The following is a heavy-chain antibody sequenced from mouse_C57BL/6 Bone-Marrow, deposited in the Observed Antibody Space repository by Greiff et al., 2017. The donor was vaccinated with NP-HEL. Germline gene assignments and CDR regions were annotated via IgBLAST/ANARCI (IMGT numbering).Heavy chain of an antibody. V-gene: IGHV5-9-1*02. CDR1: GFTFSSYA. D-gene: IGHD2-4*01. J-gene: IGHJ3*01. Sequence: EVMLVESGEGLVKPGGSLKLSCAASGFTFSSYAMSWVRQTPEKRLEWVAYISSGGDYIYYADTVKGRFTISRDNARNTLYLQMSSLKSEDTAMYYCTRERLRRERAWFAYGGQGTLVTVSA. CDR2: ISSGGDYI. CDR3: TRERLRRERAWFAY.